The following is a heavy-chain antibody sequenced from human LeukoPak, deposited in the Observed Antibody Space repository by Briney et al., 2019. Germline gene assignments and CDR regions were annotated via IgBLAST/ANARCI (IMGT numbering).Heavy chain of an antibody. V-gene: IGHV1-2*02. Sequence: ASVKLSCKASGYTFTGYYMHWVRQAPGQGLEWMGWINPNSGGTNYAQKFQGRVTMTRDTSISTAYMELSRLRSDDTAVYYCARDLSYCSSTSCYYFDYWGQGTLVTVSS. D-gene: IGHD2-2*01. CDR2: INPNSGGT. CDR1: GYTFTGYY. J-gene: IGHJ4*02. CDR3: ARDLSYCSSTSCYYFDY.